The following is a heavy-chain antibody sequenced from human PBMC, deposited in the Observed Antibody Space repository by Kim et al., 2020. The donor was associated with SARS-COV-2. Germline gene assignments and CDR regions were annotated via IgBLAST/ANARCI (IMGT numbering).Heavy chain of an antibody. J-gene: IGHJ4*02. CDR1: GYTFTDFN. V-gene: IGHV1-18*01. D-gene: IGHD7-27*01. CDR2: ISPYNGYT. Sequence: ASVKVSCKVFGYTFTDFNFNWVRQAPGHGLEWMGWISPYNGYTNYAQKFQGRVTMTTDRSTSTAYMELRTLRSDDTAVYYCARDRGWGYFDYWGQGTLVTVSS. CDR3: ARDRGWGYFDY.